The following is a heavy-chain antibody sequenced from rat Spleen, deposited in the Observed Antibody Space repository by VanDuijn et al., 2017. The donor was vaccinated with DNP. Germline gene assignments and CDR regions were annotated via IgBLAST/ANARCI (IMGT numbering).Heavy chain of an antibody. D-gene: IGHD3-8*01. CDR3: TSNPHIRTAAPFDY. Sequence: EVQLVESGGGLVQPGRSLKLSCAASGFTFSDYYMAWVRQAPTKGLEWVASISYDGCSTYYRDSVKGRFSLSRDNAKSTLYLQVNSLRSEETATYYCTSNPHIRTAAPFDYWGQGVMVTVSS. V-gene: IGHV5-20*01. J-gene: IGHJ2*01. CDR1: GFTFSDYY. CDR2: ISYDGCST.